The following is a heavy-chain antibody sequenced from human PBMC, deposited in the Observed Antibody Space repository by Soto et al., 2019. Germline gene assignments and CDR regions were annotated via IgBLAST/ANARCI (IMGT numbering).Heavy chain of an antibody. CDR3: AKDTGSGWFEAFDY. D-gene: IGHD6-19*01. J-gene: IGHJ4*02. V-gene: IGHV3-23*01. CDR1: GFTFSSYA. Sequence: GGSLRLSCAASGFTFSSYAMNWVRQAPGKGLEWVSTISGGGGSTHYADSVKGRFAISRDYSKNTLYLQMNSLRAEDTAVYYCAKDTGSGWFEAFDYWGQGTLVTVSS. CDR2: ISGGGGST.